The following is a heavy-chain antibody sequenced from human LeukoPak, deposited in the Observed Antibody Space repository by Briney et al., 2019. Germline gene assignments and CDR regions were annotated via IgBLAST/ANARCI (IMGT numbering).Heavy chain of an antibody. Sequence: PSETLSLTCAVYGGSFSGYYWSWLRQPPGKGLEWLGEVNHSGSTNYNPSLKSRVTISVDTSKNQFSLKLSSVTAADTAVYYCARGRLNCSGGSCYSSARDYWGQGTLVTVSS. CDR1: GGSFSGYY. V-gene: IGHV4-34*01. J-gene: IGHJ4*02. D-gene: IGHD2-15*01. CDR3: ARGRLNCSGGSCYSSARDY. CDR2: VNHSGST.